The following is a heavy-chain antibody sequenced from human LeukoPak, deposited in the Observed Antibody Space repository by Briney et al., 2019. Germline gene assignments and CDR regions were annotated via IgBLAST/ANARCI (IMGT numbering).Heavy chain of an antibody. CDR1: GFTFSSYS. CDR2: ISGSSSTI. Sequence: PGGSLRPSCAASGFTFSSYSMNWVRQATGRGLEWVSYISGSSSTIYYADSVKGRFTISRDNAKNSLYLQMNSLRAEDTAVYYCATPFDYWGQGTLVTVSS. V-gene: IGHV3-48*01. CDR3: ATPFDY. J-gene: IGHJ4*02.